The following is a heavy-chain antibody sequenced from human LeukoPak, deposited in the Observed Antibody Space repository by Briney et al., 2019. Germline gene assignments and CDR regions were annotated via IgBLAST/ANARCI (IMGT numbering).Heavy chain of an antibody. V-gene: IGHV4-34*01. CDR3: ARLGYELGTSYYYYYYMDV. CDR1: GGSLSGYY. CDR2: INHSGST. J-gene: IGHJ6*03. D-gene: IGHD7-27*01. Sequence: PSETLSLTCAVSGGSLSGYYWTWIRQPPGKGLEWIGEINHSGSTNYNPSLKSRVTISVDTSKNQFSLKLSSVTAADTAVYYCARLGYELGTSYYYYYYMDVWGKGTTVTISS.